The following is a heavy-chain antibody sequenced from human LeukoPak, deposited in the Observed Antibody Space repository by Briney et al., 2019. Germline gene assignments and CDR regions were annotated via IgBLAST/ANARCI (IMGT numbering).Heavy chain of an antibody. V-gene: IGHV4-61*02. CDR1: GGSISSGSYY. CDR2: IYTSGST. D-gene: IGHD1-26*01. J-gene: IGHJ6*03. Sequence: SQTLSLTCTVSGGSISSGSYYWSWIRQPAWKGLEWIGRIYTSGSTNYNPSLKSRVTISVDTSKNQFSLKLSSVTAAGTAVYYCASYSGSYLYYYYYMDVWGKGTTVTVSS. CDR3: ASYSGSYLYYYYYMDV.